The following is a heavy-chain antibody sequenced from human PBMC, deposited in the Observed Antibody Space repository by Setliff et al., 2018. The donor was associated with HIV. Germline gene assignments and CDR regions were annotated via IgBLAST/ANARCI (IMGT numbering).Heavy chain of an antibody. J-gene: IGHJ6*03. CDR2: ISSSGSTI. V-gene: IGHV3-11*04. Sequence: PGGSLRLSCAASGFTFSDYYMSWIRQAPGKGLEWVSYISSSGSTIYYADSVKGRVTISRDNAKNSLYLQMNSLRAEDTAVYYCAREAVTTFSGDYYYYMDVWGKGTTVTVSS. CDR1: GFTFSDYY. CDR3: AREAVTTFSGDYYYYMDV. D-gene: IGHD4-17*01.